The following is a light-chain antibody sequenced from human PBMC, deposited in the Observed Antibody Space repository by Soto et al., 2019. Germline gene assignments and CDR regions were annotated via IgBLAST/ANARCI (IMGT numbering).Light chain of an antibody. V-gene: IGLV2-11*01. CDR2: DVS. CDR3: SSYTSSSTLVV. Sequence: QSALTQPRSVSGSPGQSVTISCTGTSSDVGGYNYVSWYQQHPGKAPKLIIYDVSKRPSGVPDRFSGSKSGNTASLTISGLQAEDEADYYCSSYTSSSTLVVFGSGTKLTVL. CDR1: SSDVGGYNY. J-gene: IGLJ2*01.